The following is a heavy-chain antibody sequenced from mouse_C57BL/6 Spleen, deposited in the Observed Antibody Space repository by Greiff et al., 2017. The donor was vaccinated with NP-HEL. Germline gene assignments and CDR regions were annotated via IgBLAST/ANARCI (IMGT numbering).Heavy chain of an antibody. V-gene: IGHV1-26*01. CDR3: AREGGSNFYYFDY. J-gene: IGHJ2*01. CDR1: GYTFTDYY. D-gene: IGHD2-5*01. CDR2: INPNNGGT. Sequence: EVQLQQSGPELVKPGASVKISCKASGYTFTDYYMNWVKQSHGKSLEWIGDINPNNGGTSYNQKFKGKATLTVDKSSSTAYMELRSLTSEDSAVYYCAREGGSNFYYFDYWGQGTTLTVSS.